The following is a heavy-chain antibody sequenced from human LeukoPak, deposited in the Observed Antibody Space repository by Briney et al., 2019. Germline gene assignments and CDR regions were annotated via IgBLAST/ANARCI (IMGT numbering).Heavy chain of an antibody. Sequence: ESGGSLRLSCAASGFTFSSYAMSWVRQAPGKGLEWVSAISGSGGSTYYADSVKGRFTISRDNSKNTLYLQMNSLRAEDTAVYYCAKGQDIAVAGSPRAASYWGQGTLVTVSS. J-gene: IGHJ4*02. D-gene: IGHD6-19*01. V-gene: IGHV3-23*01. CDR3: AKGQDIAVAGSPRAASY. CDR1: GFTFSSYA. CDR2: ISGSGGST.